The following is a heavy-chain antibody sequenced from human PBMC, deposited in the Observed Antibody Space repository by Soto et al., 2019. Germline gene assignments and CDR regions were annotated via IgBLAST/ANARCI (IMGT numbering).Heavy chain of an antibody. CDR3: TIVRVADSALDH. J-gene: IGHJ4*02. D-gene: IGHD3-10*02. V-gene: IGHV3-30*02. CDR1: GFIFSNNG. Sequence: PGGSLRLSCVVSGFIFSNNGMHWVRQTPGKGLEWMAFMSYDGSDTFYADSVKGRFTISRDNSKNTLFLHMSNLRAEDTAMYYCTIVRVADSALDHWGQGTLVTVSS. CDR2: MSYDGSDT.